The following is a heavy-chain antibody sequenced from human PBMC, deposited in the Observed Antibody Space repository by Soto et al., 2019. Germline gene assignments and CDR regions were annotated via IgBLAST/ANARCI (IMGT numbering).Heavy chain of an antibody. CDR3: ARDGCSSTSCYRRPYYYGMDV. D-gene: IGHD2-2*01. J-gene: IGHJ6*02. Sequence: SETLSLTCTVSGGSVSSGSYYWSWIRQPPGKGLEWIGYIYYSGSTNYNPSLKSRVTISVDTSKNQFSLKLSSVTAADTAVYYCARDGCSSTSCYRRPYYYGMDVWGQGTTVTVYS. CDR1: GGSVSSGSYY. V-gene: IGHV4-61*01. CDR2: IYYSGST.